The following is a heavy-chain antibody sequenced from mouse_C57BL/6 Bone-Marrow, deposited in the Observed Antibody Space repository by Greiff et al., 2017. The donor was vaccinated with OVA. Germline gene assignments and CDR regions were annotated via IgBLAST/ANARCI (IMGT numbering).Heavy chain of an antibody. CDR2: IYPGDGDT. CDR1: GYAFSSSW. Sequence: VKLMESGPELVKPGASVKISCKASGYAFSSSWMNWVKQRPGKGLEWIGRIYPGDGDTNYNGKFKGKATLTADKSSSTAYMQLSSLTSEDSAVYFCARSSVVDAMDYWGQGTSVTVSS. CDR3: ARSSVVDAMDY. D-gene: IGHD1-1*01. J-gene: IGHJ4*01. V-gene: IGHV1-82*01.